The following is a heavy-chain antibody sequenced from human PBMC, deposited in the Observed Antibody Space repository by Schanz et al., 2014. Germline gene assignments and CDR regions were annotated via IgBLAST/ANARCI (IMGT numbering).Heavy chain of an antibody. Sequence: QVQLVQSGAEVKKPGSSVKVSCKASGGTFSTYPINWLRQAPGQGLEWMGRIIPIHGIVNYAQRFQDRVRITADKSTSTAYMELSSLRSEDSAVYYSARDGVDAAARGNYWGQGTLVTVSS. CDR1: GGTFSTYP. J-gene: IGHJ4*02. CDR3: ARDGVDAAARGNY. CDR2: IIPIHGIV. D-gene: IGHD6-13*01. V-gene: IGHV1-69*04.